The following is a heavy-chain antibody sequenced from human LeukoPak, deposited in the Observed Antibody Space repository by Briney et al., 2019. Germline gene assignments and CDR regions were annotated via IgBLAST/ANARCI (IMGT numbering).Heavy chain of an antibody. D-gene: IGHD6-19*01. V-gene: IGHV3-20*04. CDR3: AKARHSIAVGSLYYFDY. J-gene: IGHJ4*02. CDR1: GFIFDDYG. CDR2: INWNGGST. Sequence: GGSLRLSCAAFGFIFDDYGMSWVRQAPGKGLEWVSGINWNGGSTGYADSVKGRFTISRDNSKNTLYLQMNSLRAEDTAVCYCAKARHSIAVGSLYYFDYWGQGTLVTVSS.